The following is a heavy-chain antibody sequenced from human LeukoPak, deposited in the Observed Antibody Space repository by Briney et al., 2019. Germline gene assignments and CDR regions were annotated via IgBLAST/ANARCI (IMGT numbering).Heavy chain of an antibody. J-gene: IGHJ4*02. D-gene: IGHD4-17*01. V-gene: IGHV4-39*07. CDR3: ARRRTDDYGDYGFDY. Sequence: SETLSLTCTVSGGSISSSSYYWGWIRQPPGKGLEWIGSIYYSESANYNPSLKSRVTISVDTSKNQFSLKLSSVTAADTAVYYCARRRTDDYGDYGFDYWGQGTLVTVSS. CDR2: IYYSESA. CDR1: GGSISSSSYY.